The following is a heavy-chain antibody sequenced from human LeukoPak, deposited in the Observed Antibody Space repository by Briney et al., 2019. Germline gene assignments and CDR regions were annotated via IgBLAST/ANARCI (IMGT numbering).Heavy chain of an antibody. V-gene: IGHV3-53*01. J-gene: IGHJ5*02. Sequence: GGSLRLSCAASGFTDSNNYMTWVRQAPGKGLEWVSLIYSGGTTFYTDSVKGRFTISRDSSKNTLYLQMNNLKAEDTAVYYCTTSPAVASWGQGTLVTVSS. CDR1: GFTDSNNY. CDR3: TTSPAVAS. CDR2: IYSGGTT. D-gene: IGHD4-23*01.